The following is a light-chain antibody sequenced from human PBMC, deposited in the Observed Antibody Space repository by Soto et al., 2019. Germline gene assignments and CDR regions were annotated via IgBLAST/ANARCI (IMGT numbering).Light chain of an antibody. CDR2: DAS. J-gene: IGKJ2*01. CDR1: QDISNY. Sequence: DIQMTQSPSSLSASVGDRVTITCQASQDISNYLNGYQQKSGKAPKLLIYDASNLETGVPSRFSGSGSGTDFTVTISCLQPEDIATYDWQQYDNLPYTCGQGTKLEIK. V-gene: IGKV1-33*01. CDR3: QQYDNLPYT.